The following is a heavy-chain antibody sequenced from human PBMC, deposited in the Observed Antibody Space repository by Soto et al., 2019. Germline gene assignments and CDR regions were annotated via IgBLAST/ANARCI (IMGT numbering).Heavy chain of an antibody. V-gene: IGHV3-23*01. D-gene: IGHD4-17*01. Sequence: GWSLRLSCAASGFTFSSYAMSWVRQAPGKGLEWISAISGSGGSTYYADSVKGRFTISRDNSKNTLYLQMNSLRAEDTAVYYCAKDRTTVTTTVLNYWGQGTMVTVSS. CDR1: GFTFSSYA. CDR3: AKDRTTVTTTVLNY. CDR2: ISGSGGST. J-gene: IGHJ4*02.